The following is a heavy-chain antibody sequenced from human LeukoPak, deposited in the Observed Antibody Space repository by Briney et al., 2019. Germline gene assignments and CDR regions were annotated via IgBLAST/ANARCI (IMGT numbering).Heavy chain of an antibody. D-gene: IGHD6-19*01. J-gene: IGHJ4*02. CDR1: GYTFTGYD. CDR3: ARGKQWLVPFDY. Sequence: ASVKVSCKASGYTFTGYDMHWVRQAPGQGLEWMGWINPKSGGTNYAQKFQGRVNMTRDTSISTDYMELSRLRSDDTVVYYCARGKQWLVPFDYWGQGTLVTVSS. V-gene: IGHV1-2*02. CDR2: INPKSGGT.